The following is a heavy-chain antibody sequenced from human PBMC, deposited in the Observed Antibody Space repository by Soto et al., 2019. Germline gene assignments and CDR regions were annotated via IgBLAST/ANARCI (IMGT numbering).Heavy chain of an antibody. J-gene: IGHJ4*02. CDR1: GFTFSSYG. Sequence: ESGGGVVQPGRSLRLSCAASGFTFSSYGMHWVRQAPGKGLEWVAVISYDGSNKYYADSVKGRFTISRDNSKNTLYLQMNCLRAEDTAVYYCAKGSPLGELSLPYFDYWGQGTLVTVSS. CDR3: AKGSPLGELSLPYFDY. V-gene: IGHV3-30*18. D-gene: IGHD3-16*02. CDR2: ISYDGSNK.